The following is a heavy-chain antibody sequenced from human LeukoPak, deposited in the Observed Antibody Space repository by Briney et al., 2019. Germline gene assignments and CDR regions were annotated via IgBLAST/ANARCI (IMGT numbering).Heavy chain of an antibody. D-gene: IGHD3-22*01. Sequence: GASVKVSCKASGYTFTGYYMHWVRQAPGQGLEWMGWINPNSGGTNYAQKFQGRVTMTRDTSISTAYMELRSLRSDDTAVYYCARAYYYDSSGYYFDYWGQGTLVTVSS. CDR2: INPNSGGT. CDR1: GYTFTGYY. CDR3: ARAYYYDSSGYYFDY. J-gene: IGHJ4*02. V-gene: IGHV1-2*02.